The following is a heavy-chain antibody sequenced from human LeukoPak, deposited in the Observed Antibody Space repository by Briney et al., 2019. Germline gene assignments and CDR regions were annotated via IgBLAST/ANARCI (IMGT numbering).Heavy chain of an antibody. CDR1: GGSFSGYY. Sequence: SETLSLTCAVYGGSFSGYYWSWIRQPSGKGLEWIGEINHSGSTNYNPSLKSRVTISVDTSKNQFSLKLSSVTAADTAVYYCARRKYYYGSGSNYFDYWGQGTLVTVSS. J-gene: IGHJ4*02. CDR3: ARRKYYYGSGSNYFDY. V-gene: IGHV4-34*01. CDR2: INHSGST. D-gene: IGHD3-10*01.